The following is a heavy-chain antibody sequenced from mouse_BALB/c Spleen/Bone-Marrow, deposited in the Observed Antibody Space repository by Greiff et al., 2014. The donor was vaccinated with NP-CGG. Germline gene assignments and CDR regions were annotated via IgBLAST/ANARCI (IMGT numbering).Heavy chain of an antibody. J-gene: IGHJ1*01. Sequence: EVNVVESGAELAKPGASVKLSCTASGFNIKDTYMHWVKQGPEQGLEWIGRIDPANGDTKYDPKFQGKATITADTSSNTAYLQLSSLTSEDTAVYYCTKPSFYYGSSYWYFDVWGAGTTVTVSS. D-gene: IGHD1-1*01. CDR2: IDPANGDT. V-gene: IGHV14-3*02. CDR1: GFNIKDTY. CDR3: TKPSFYYGSSYWYFDV.